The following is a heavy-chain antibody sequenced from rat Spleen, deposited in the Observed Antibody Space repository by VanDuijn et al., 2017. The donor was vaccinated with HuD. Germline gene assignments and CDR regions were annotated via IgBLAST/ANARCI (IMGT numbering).Heavy chain of an antibody. V-gene: IGHV5-17*01. CDR3: ASHWGRAYFDY. D-gene: IGHD5-1*01. CDR2: IIFGGSRT. CDR1: GFTFSDYG. Sequence: EVQLVESGGGLEQPGRSMKLSCAASGFTFSDYGMAWVLQAPTKGLEWVATIIFGGSRTYYRDSVKGRFTISRNDAKTTLYLQMDSLRSEDTATYYCASHWGRAYFDYWGQGVMVTVSS. J-gene: IGHJ2*01.